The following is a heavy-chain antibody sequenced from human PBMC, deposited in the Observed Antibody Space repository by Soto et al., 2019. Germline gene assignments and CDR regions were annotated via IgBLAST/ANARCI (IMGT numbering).Heavy chain of an antibody. D-gene: IGHD6-13*01. CDR3: AREQFGSSWSTIDY. Sequence: QVQLVESGGGVVQPGRSLRLSCAASGFTFSRNALHWVRQAPGKGLEWVAIISYDGSQKYYADSVKGRFTISRDNSKNALSLQMNSLRAEDTAVYYCAREQFGSSWSTIDYWGQGTLVTVSS. CDR2: ISYDGSQK. CDR1: GFTFSRNA. V-gene: IGHV3-30*04. J-gene: IGHJ4*02.